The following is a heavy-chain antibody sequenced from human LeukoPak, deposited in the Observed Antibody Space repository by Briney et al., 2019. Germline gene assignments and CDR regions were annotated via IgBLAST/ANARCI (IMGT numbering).Heavy chain of an antibody. J-gene: IGHJ3*02. V-gene: IGHV3-11*04. CDR3: ARSRYYCRGSNCRATFDM. D-gene: IGHD2-2*01. CDR2: ISSSGSML. CDR1: GFTFSDYY. Sequence: PGGSLRLSCAVSGFTFSDYYMSWVRQAPGKGLEWVSYISSSGSMLHYADSVEGRFTISRDNAKSSLYLQMNSLRVEDTAVYYCARSRYYCRGSNCRATFDMWGQGKMVTVSS.